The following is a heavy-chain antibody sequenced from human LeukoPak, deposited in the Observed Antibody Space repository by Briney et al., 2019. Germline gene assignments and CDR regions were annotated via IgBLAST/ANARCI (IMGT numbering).Heavy chain of an antibody. CDR2: INPNSGGT. D-gene: IGHD6-13*01. V-gene: IGHV1-2*02. Sequence: ASVKVSCKASGYTFSDYYMHWVRQTPGQGLEWMGWINPNSGGTNYAQKFQGRVTMTRDTSISTAYMELSRLRSDDTAVYYCARALRGSSWSWEFDHWGQGTLVTVSS. J-gene: IGHJ5*02. CDR1: GYTFSDYY. CDR3: ARALRGSSWSWEFDH.